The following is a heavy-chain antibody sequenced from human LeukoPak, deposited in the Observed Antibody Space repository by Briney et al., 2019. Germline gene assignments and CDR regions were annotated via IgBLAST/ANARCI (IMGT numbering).Heavy chain of an antibody. D-gene: IGHD6-19*01. CDR2: TYYRSKWYD. CDR3: ARDLGTSGWYTFDF. J-gene: IGHJ5*01. Sequence: SQTLSLTCAISGDSVSSKNGAWNWIRQSLSRGLEWLGRTYYRSKWYDEYADSVKGRVTISPDTSKNQFSLHVYFVTPEDTAVYYCARDLGTSGWYTFDFWGQGTLVTVSS. CDR1: GDSVSSKNGA. V-gene: IGHV6-1*01.